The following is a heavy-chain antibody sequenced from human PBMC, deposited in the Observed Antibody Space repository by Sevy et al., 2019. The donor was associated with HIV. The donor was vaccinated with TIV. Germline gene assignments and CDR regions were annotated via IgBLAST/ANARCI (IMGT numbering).Heavy chain of an antibody. CDR2: IYWDDDK. D-gene: IGHD2-2*02. CDR3: AHSRWDCTTTSCYTSMDY. Sequence: SGPTLVKPTQTLTLTCTFSGFSLSTSGVGVGWIRQPPGKALEWLALIYWDDDKPYSPSLKSRLTITKDTSKNQVVLTMTNMDPVDTATYYCAHSRWDCTTTSCYTSMDYWGQGTLVTVSS. J-gene: IGHJ4*02. V-gene: IGHV2-5*02. CDR1: GFSLSTSGVG.